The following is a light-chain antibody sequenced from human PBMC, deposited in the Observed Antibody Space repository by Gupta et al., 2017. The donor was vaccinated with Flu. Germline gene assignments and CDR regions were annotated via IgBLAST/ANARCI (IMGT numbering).Light chain of an antibody. CDR1: QSISPW. J-gene: IGKJ2*01. Sequence: DIQMTQSPSTLSASVGDRVTITCRASQSISPWLAWYQQKPGKAPKLLIHKASSLESGVPSRFSGSGSGTEFTLTITSLQPDDFATYYCQQYFSYSRTFGQGTKLDIK. CDR2: KAS. V-gene: IGKV1-5*03. CDR3: QQYFSYSRT.